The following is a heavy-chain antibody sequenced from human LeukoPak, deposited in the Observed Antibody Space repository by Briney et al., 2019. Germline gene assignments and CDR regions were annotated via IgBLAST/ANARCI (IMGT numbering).Heavy chain of an antibody. V-gene: IGHV3-33*01. CDR3: ARDLDFTMVRGVKYGMDV. CDR2: IWYDGSNK. Sequence: GGSLRLSCAASGFTFSSNGMHWVRQAPGKGLEWVAVIWYDGSNKYYADSVKGRFTISRDNSKNTLYLQMNSPRAEDTAVYYCARDLDFTMVRGVKYGMDVWGQGTTVTVSS. J-gene: IGHJ6*02. CDR1: GFTFSSNG. D-gene: IGHD3-10*01.